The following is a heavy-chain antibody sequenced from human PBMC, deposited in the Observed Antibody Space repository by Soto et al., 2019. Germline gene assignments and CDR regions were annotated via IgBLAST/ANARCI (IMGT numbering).Heavy chain of an antibody. V-gene: IGHV3-11*01. D-gene: IGHD6-19*01. CDR2: ISSSGSTI. CDR3: ARDRYSSGWYETAFDY. CDR1: GFTFSDYY. Sequence: GGSLSLSCAASGFTFSDYYMSWIRQAPGKGLEWVSYISSSGSTIYYADSVKGRFTISRDNAKNSLYLQMNSLRAEDTAVYYCARDRYSSGWYETAFDYWGQGTLVTVSS. J-gene: IGHJ4*02.